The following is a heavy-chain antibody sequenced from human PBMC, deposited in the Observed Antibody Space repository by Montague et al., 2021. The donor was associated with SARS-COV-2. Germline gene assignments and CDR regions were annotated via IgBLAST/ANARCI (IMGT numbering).Heavy chain of an antibody. V-gene: IGHV4-59*12. CDR3: ASQAAGSYFYYGVDV. CDR2: IFYTGST. CDR1: GDSINTYY. J-gene: IGHJ6*02. D-gene: IGHD6-13*01. Sequence: SETLSLTCTVSGDSINTYYWNWIRQPPGKGLEWLGSIFYTGSTNYNPSLNIRVTISLSTSKNQFFLKVTSVTAADTAVYYCASQAAGSYFYYGVDVWGQGTTVTVSS.